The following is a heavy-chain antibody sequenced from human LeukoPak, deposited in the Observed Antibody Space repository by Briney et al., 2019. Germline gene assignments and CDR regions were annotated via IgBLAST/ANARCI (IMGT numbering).Heavy chain of an antibody. D-gene: IGHD3-10*01. V-gene: IGHV4-59*08. J-gene: IGHJ4*02. CDR3: ARHRTLIRGVIRGGYFDY. CDR2: IYYSGST. Sequence: SETLSLTCTVSGGSINFYYWSWIRLPPGKGLEWIGNIYYSGSTNYNPSLKSRVTISVDTSQNHFSLKLNSVTAADTAVYFCARHRTLIRGVIRGGYFDYWGQGSLVTVSS. CDR1: GGSINFYY.